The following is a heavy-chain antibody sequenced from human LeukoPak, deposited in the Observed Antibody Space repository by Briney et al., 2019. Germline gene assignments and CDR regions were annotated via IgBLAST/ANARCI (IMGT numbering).Heavy chain of an antibody. CDR3: ARVMVSGYSGYDLVYFDY. CDR2: INPSGGST. J-gene: IGHJ4*02. Sequence: ASVKVSCKASGYTFTSYYMHWVRQAPGQGLEWMGIINPSGGSTSYAQKFQGRVTMTRDMSTSTVYMELSSLRSEDTAVYYCARVMVSGYSGYDLVYFDYWGQGTLVTVSS. D-gene: IGHD5-12*01. V-gene: IGHV1-46*01. CDR1: GYTFTSYY.